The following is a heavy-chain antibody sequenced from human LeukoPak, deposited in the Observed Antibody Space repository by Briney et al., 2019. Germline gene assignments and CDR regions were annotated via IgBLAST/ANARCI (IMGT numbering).Heavy chain of an antibody. CDR1: GYTFTSYY. Sequence: ASVKVSCKASGYTFTSYYMHWVRQAPGQGLEWMGWINPNSGGTNYAQKFQGRVTMTRDTSISTAYMELSRLRSDDTAVYYCARDTYYYDSSGYLTIGYWGQGTLVTVSS. D-gene: IGHD3-22*01. CDR3: ARDTYYYDSSGYLTIGY. J-gene: IGHJ4*02. V-gene: IGHV1-2*02. CDR2: INPNSGGT.